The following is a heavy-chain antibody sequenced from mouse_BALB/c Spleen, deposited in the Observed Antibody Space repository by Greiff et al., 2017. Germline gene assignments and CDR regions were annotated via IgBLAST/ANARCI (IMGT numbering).Heavy chain of an antibody. J-gene: IGHJ4*01. D-gene: IGHD2-1*01. Sequence: QVHVKQSGPGLVAPSQSLSITCTVSGFSLTGYGVNWVRQPPGKGLEWLGMIWGDGSTDYNSALKSRLSLSKDNSKSQVFLKMNSLQTDDTARYYCAREGGNSYAMDYWGQGTSVTVSS. V-gene: IGHV2-6-7*01. CDR2: IWGDGST. CDR1: GFSLTGYG. CDR3: AREGGNSYAMDY.